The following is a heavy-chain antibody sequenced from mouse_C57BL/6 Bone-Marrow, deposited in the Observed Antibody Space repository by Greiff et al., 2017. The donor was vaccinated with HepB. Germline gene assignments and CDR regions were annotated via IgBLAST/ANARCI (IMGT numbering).Heavy chain of an antibody. CDR1: GFPITSGYY. J-gene: IGHJ4*01. CDR2: ITHSGET. CDR3: AGDSGFHYAMYY. Sequence: VQLQESGPGLVKPSQSLFLTCSITGFPITSGYYWIWIRQSPGKPLEWMGYITHSGETFYNPSLQSPISITRETSKNQFFLQLNSVTTEDTAMYYCAGDSGFHYAMYYWGQGTSVTVSS. V-gene: IGHV12-3*01.